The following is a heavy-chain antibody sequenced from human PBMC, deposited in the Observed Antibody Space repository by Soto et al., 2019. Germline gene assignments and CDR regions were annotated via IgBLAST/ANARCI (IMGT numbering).Heavy chain of an antibody. D-gene: IGHD6-19*01. Sequence: PSETLSLTCAVSGGSISSNNWWSWVRQPPGKGLEWIGEIYHTGSTNYNPSLKSRVTMSVDKSKNQFSLKLSSVTAADTAVYYCAAERGYRSGWRFFDSWGQGTLVTVSS. J-gene: IGHJ4*02. CDR1: GGSISSNNW. V-gene: IGHV4-4*02. CDR2: IYHTGST. CDR3: AAERGYRSGWRFFDS.